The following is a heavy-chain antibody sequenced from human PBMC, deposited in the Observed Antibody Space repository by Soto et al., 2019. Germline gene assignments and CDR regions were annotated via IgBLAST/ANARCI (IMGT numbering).Heavy chain of an antibody. CDR3: ARERRQGILVVRYMDV. CDR1: GDSVASNSAA. Sequence: SQTLSLTCVISGDSVASNSAAWNWIRQSPSRGLEWLGRTYYRSKWYNDYAVSVKSRITINPDTSKNQFSLQLNSVTPEDTAVFYCARERRQGILVVRYMDVWAKGTTVTVS. V-gene: IGHV6-1*01. CDR2: TYYRSKWYN. D-gene: IGHD2-2*01. J-gene: IGHJ6*03.